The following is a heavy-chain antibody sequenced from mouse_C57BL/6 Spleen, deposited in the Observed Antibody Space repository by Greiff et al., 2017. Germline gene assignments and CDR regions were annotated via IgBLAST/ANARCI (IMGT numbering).Heavy chain of an antibody. V-gene: IGHV5-15*01. Sequence: EVHLVESGGGLVQPGGSLKLSCAASGFTFSDYGMAWVRQAPRTGPEWVAFISNLAYSIYYADTVTGRFTISRENAKNTLYLEMSSLRSEDTAKYYCESQLGSMHAMDYWGQGTSVTVSS. CDR3: ESQLGSMHAMDY. CDR1: GFTFSDYG. CDR2: ISNLAYSI. J-gene: IGHJ4*01. D-gene: IGHD1-1*01.